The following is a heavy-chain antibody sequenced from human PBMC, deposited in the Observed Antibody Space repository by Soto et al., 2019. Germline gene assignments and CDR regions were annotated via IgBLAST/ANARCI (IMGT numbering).Heavy chain of an antibody. V-gene: IGHV3-7*05. D-gene: IGHD3-10*01. Sequence: EVQLVESGGRLVQPGGSLRLSCAASGFTFSNHWMAWVRQAPGKGLEWVANIDQDGGEKYYVDSVKGRFTISRDNAKNSLYLHMNSLRAEDTAVYYCARGGNLFDPWGQGTLVTVSS. J-gene: IGHJ5*02. CDR2: IDQDGGEK. CDR1: GFTFSNHW. CDR3: ARGGNLFDP.